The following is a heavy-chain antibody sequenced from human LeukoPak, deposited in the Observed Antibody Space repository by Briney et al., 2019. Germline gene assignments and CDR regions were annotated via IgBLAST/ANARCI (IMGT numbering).Heavy chain of an antibody. CDR3: ARVYN. V-gene: IGHV3-66*01. J-gene: IGHJ4*02. Sequence: GGSLRLSCAASGFTFSSYSMNWVRQAPGKGLEWVSVIYSGGSTYYADSVKGGFTISRDNSKNTLYLQMNSLRAEDTAVYYCARVYNWGQGTLVTVSS. CDR2: IYSGGST. CDR1: GFTFSSYS.